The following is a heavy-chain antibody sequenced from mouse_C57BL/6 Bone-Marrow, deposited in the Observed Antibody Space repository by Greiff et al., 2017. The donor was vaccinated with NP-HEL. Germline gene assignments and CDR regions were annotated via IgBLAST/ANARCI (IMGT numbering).Heavy chain of an antibody. CDR2: ILPSIGRT. D-gene: IGHD2-4*01. V-gene: IGHV15-2*01. CDR1: DSEVFPIAY. J-gene: IGHJ4*01. Sequence: VKLQESGSELRSPGSSVKLSCKDFDSEVFPIAYMSWVRQKPGHGFEWIGGILPSIGRTIYGEKFEDKATLDADTLSNTAYLELNSLTAEDSAIYYCARGEYDYDGSHAMDYWGQGTSVTVSS. CDR3: ARGEYDYDGSHAMDY.